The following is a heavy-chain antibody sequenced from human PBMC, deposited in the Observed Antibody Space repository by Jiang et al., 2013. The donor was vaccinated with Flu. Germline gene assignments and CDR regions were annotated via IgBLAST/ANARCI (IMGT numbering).Heavy chain of an antibody. Sequence: LEWIGEINHSGSTNYNPSLKSRVTISVDTSKNQFSLKLSSVTAADTAVYYCARGLYITIFGVVINGPYNWFDPWGQGTLVTVSS. D-gene: IGHD3-3*01. J-gene: IGHJ5*02. CDR2: INHSGST. V-gene: IGHV4-34*01. CDR3: ARGLYITIFGVVINGPYNWFDP.